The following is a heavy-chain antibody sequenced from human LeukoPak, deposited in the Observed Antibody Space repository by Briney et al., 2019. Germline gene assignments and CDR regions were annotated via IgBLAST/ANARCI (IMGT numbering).Heavy chain of an antibody. D-gene: IGHD6-25*01. Sequence: GGSLRLSCAASGFTFSSYGMHWVRQAPGKGLEWVAVISYDGSSEYYVDSVKGRLTISRDNAKNSLYLQMNSLRADDTAVYYCARFAAGGSYYYYMDVWGKGTTVTVSS. J-gene: IGHJ6*03. CDR2: ISYDGSSE. CDR1: GFTFSSYG. CDR3: ARFAAGGSYYYYMDV. V-gene: IGHV3-30-3*01.